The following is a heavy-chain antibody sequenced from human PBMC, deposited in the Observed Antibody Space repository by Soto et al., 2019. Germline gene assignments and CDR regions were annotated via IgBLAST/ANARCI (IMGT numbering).Heavy chain of an antibody. J-gene: IGHJ3*02. V-gene: IGHV1-46*01. CDR3: ARDQLYYYDSSGPRAFDI. D-gene: IGHD3-22*01. CDR1: GYTFTSYY. Sequence: ASVKVSCKASGYTFTSYYMHWVRQAPGQGLEWMGIINPSGGSTSYAQKFQGRVTMTRDTSTSTVYMELSSLRSEDTAVYYCARDQLYYYDSSGPRAFDIWGQGTMVTVSS. CDR2: INPSGGST.